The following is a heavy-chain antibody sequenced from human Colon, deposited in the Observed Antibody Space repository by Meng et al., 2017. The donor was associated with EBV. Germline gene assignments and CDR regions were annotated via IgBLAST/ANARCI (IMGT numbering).Heavy chain of an antibody. J-gene: IGHJ5*02. CDR1: GFPVSPYW. CDR2: VKPDGTSK. D-gene: IGHD3-3*01. Sequence: GGSGVVLFHAGGSLCLCCAASGFPVSPYWMRCVRQFPGKGLIWVSRVKPDGTSKYYADSVRGRFTISRDNAKNTVYLQMNTLRAEDTAVYYCVRDRPSWTWGQGTLVTVSS. CDR3: VRDRPSWT. V-gene: IGHV3-74*01.